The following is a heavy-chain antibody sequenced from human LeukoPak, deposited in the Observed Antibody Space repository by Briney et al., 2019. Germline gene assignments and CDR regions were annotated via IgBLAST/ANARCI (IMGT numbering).Heavy chain of an antibody. D-gene: IGHD4/OR15-4a*01. V-gene: IGHV3-23*01. CDR3: ARRAGAYSHPYDY. CDR2: ISGSGTYT. J-gene: IGHJ4*02. Sequence: GGSLRLSCAVSGLTFSNYAMSWVRQAPGKGLEWVSDISGSGTYTYYADPVKGRFTISRDNTKNMLYLQMNSLRAEDTAVYYCARRAGAYSHPYDYWGQGTLVTVSS. CDR1: GLTFSNYA.